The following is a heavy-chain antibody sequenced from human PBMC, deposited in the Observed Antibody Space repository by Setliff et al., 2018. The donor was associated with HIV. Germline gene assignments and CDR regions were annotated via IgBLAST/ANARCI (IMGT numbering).Heavy chain of an antibody. V-gene: IGHV4-39*01. Sequence: SETLSLTCTVFRHSIPNTYYYWGWIRQSPGKGLEWIGGFYYNGATHRNPSLKSRVSISVESAENRFSLELTAVTAADTAVYYCAKGDCTAMVMYLDFWGPGIPVTVSS. J-gene: IGHJ4*02. CDR1: RHSIPNTYYY. CDR3: AKGDCTAMVMYLDF. D-gene: IGHD2-21*02. CDR2: FYYNGAT.